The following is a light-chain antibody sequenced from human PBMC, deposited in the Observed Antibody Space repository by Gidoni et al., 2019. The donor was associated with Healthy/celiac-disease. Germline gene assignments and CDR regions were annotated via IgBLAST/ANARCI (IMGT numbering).Light chain of an antibody. Sequence: ELVFTRPPASLSLSPGERANLACTASQSVSSYLAWYQQKPGQAPRILIYDASNRATGIPARFSGSGSGTDFTLTISRLEPEDFAVYYCQQRSNWPLMFGQGTQVDI. CDR2: DAS. CDR3: QQRSNWPLM. V-gene: IGKV3-11*01. CDR1: QSVSSY. J-gene: IGKJ1*01.